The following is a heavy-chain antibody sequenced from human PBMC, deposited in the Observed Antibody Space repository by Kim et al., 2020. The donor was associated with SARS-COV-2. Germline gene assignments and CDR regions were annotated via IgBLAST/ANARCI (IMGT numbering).Heavy chain of an antibody. J-gene: IGHJ5*02. V-gene: IGHV4-4*02. CDR3: ARGQEFSITIFGVVTEAYNWFDP. CDR1: GGSISSSNW. CDR2: IYHSGST. D-gene: IGHD3-3*01. Sequence: SETLSLTCAVSGGSISSSNWWSWVRQPPGKGLEWIGEIYHSGSTNYNPSLKSRVTISVDKSKNQFSLNLSTVTAADTAVYYCARGQEFSITIFGVVTEAYNWFDPWGQGTLVTVSS.